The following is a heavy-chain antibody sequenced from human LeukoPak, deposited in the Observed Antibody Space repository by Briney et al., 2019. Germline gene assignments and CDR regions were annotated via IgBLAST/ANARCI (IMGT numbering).Heavy chain of an antibody. CDR3: ARATTLAARPPSPSDLFDY. J-gene: IGHJ4*02. CDR1: GGSISSGGYY. V-gene: IGHV4-30-2*01. Sequence: KPSETLSLTCTVSGGSISSGGYYWSWIRQPPGKGLEWIGYIYHSGSTYYNPSLKSRVTISVDRSKNQFSLKLSSVTAADTAVYYCARATTLAARPPSPSDLFDYWGQGTLVTVSS. D-gene: IGHD6-6*01. CDR2: IYHSGST.